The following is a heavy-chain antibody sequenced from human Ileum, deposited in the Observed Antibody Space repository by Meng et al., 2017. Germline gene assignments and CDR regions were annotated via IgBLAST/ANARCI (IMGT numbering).Heavy chain of an antibody. Sequence: QVHRPESGPGLVRPSETLSLICTVSGGSVSTSDYQWGWIRQPPGKGLEWIGYAGTNYNPSLKSRVTISVDTSKRQFSLKLTSVTAADTAVYYCARDHWGSLDYWGQGILVTVSS. J-gene: IGHJ4*02. CDR2: AGT. D-gene: IGHD7-27*01. V-gene: IGHV4-61*08. CDR3: ARDHWGSLDY. CDR1: GGSVSTSDYQ.